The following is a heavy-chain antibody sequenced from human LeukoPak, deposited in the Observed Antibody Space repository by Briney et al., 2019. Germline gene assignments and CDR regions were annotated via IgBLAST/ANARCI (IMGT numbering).Heavy chain of an antibody. CDR2: IYSGGST. CDR3: ARDSFRSTLYYYYMDV. Sequence: GGSLRLSCAASGFTVSSNYMSWVRQAPGKGLEWVSVIYSGGSTYYADSVKGRFTISRDNSKNTLYLQMNSLRAEDTAVYYCARDSFRSTLYYYYMDVWGKGTTVTVSS. D-gene: IGHD2-2*01. V-gene: IGHV3-53*05. J-gene: IGHJ6*03. CDR1: GFTVSSNY.